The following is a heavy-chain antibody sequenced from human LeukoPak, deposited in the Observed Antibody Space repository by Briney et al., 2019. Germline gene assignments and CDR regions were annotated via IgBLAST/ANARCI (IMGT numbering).Heavy chain of an antibody. CDR1: GGSISSYY. CDR2: IYYSGST. D-gene: IGHD1-26*01. Sequence: SETLSLTCTVSGGSISSYYWSWIRQPPGKGLEWIGYIYYSGSTNYNPSLKGRVTIPVDTSKNQFSLKLSSVTAADRAVYYCARNGGSYLRGYWYFDLWGRGTLVTVSS. J-gene: IGHJ2*01. CDR3: ARNGGSYLRGYWYFDL. V-gene: IGHV4-59*01.